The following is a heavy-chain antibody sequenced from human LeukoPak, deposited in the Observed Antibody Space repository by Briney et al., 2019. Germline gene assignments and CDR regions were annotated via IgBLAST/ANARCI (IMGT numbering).Heavy chain of an antibody. D-gene: IGHD1-14*01. J-gene: IGHJ3*02. CDR1: GFTFSSYS. Sequence: GGSLRLSCAASGFTFSSYSMNWVRQAPGKGLEWVSSISSSSSYIYYADSVKGRFTISRDNAKNSLYPQMNSLRAEDTAVYYCARDPSLTPTGAFDIWGQGTMVTVSS. CDR2: ISSSSSYI. CDR3: ARDPSLTPTGAFDI. V-gene: IGHV3-21*01.